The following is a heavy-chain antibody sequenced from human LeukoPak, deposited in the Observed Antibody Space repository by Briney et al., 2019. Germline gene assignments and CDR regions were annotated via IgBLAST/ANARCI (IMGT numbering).Heavy chain of an antibody. CDR3: ARRYCSGGSCYSEYDYFDY. J-gene: IGHJ4*02. D-gene: IGHD2-15*01. V-gene: IGHV2-70*11. CDR1: GFSLSTNGMC. Sequence: SGPALVKPTQTLTLTCTFSGFSLSTNGMCVSWIRRPPGKALEWLARIDWDDDKYYSASLKTRLTISRDTSKNQVVLTMTNMDPVDTARYYCARRYCSGGSCYSEYDYFDYWGQGTLVTVSS. CDR2: IDWDDDK.